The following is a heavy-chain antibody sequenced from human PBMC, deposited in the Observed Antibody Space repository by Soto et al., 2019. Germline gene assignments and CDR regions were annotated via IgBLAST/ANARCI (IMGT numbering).Heavy chain of an antibody. D-gene: IGHD3-10*02. Sequence: QVQLVESGGGVVQPGRSLRLSCAASGFTFSGLGMHWVRQAPGKGLEWVAVIRDDGSNIYYADAVKGRFTISRDNSKDTLYLQMNSLRADDTAVYYCARDGVAHTTFFGNFDYWGQGTLVTVSS. J-gene: IGHJ4*02. CDR2: IRDDGSNI. V-gene: IGHV3-33*01. CDR1: GFTFSGLG. CDR3: ARDGVAHTTFFGNFDY.